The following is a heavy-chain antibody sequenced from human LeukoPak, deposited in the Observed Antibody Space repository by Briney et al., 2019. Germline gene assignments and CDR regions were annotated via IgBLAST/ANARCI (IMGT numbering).Heavy chain of an antibody. V-gene: IGHV1-8*01. J-gene: IGHJ5*02. CDR2: MNPNSGNT. CDR3: ARFVGIIAAADINWFDP. Sequence: ASVKVSCKASGYTFTGYDINWVRQATGQGLEWMGWMNPNSGNTGYAQKFQGRVTMTRNTSISTAYMELSSLRSEDTAVYYCARFVGIIAAADINWFDPWGQGTLVTVSS. CDR1: GYTFTGYD. D-gene: IGHD6-13*01.